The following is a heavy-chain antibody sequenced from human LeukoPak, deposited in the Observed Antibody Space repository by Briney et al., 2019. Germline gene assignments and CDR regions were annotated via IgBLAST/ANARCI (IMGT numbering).Heavy chain of an antibody. CDR2: ISAYNGNT. V-gene: IGHV1-18*01. CDR1: GYTFTSYG. D-gene: IGHD4-11*01. CDR3: ARDRSNVALDGMDV. J-gene: IGHJ6*02. Sequence: GASVKVSCKASGYTFTSYGISWVRQAPGQGLEWMGWISAYNGNTNYAQKLQGRVTMTTDTSTSTAYMELRSLRSDDTAVYYCARDRSNVALDGMDVWGQGTTVTVSS.